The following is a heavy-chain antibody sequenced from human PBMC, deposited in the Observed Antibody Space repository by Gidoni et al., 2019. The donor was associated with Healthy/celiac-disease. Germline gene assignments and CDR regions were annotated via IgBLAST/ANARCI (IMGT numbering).Heavy chain of an antibody. V-gene: IGHV3-48*02. CDR2: ISSSSSPI. D-gene: IGHD6-19*01. Sequence: EVQLVESGGGWVQPGVSLRISCAASGFTFSSDSRNWVRQAPGKGLEWVSYISSSSSPIYYADSVKGRFTISRDNAKNSLYLQMNSLRDEDTAVYYCARGDGIAVAGTGADAFDIWGQGTMVTVSS. CDR3: ARGDGIAVAGTGADAFDI. J-gene: IGHJ3*02. CDR1: GFTFSSDS.